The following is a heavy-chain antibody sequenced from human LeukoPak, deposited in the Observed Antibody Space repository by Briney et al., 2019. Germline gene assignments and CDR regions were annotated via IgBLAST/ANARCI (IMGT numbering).Heavy chain of an antibody. CDR2: ISSSSNYI. J-gene: IGHJ4*02. CDR1: GFTLSVHS. V-gene: IGHV3-21*01. Sequence: GGSLRLSCAASGFTLSVHSMNYLRQAPGKGLEWVSSISSSSNYIYYADSVKGRFTISRDNAKNSLHLQMKSLRAEHTAVYYCARSGQSCCSGGTCYPYYFDYWGQGTLVTVSS. CDR3: ARSGQSCCSGGTCYPYYFDY. D-gene: IGHD2-15*01.